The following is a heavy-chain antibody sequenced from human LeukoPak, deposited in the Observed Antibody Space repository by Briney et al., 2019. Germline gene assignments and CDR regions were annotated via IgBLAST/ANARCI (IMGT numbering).Heavy chain of an antibody. CDR3: ARAGAYGSGRGFDP. V-gene: IGHV4-34*01. CDR2: INHSGST. D-gene: IGHD3-10*01. CDR1: GGSFSGYY. Sequence: SETLSLTCAVYGGSFSGYYWSWIRQPPGKGLEWIGEINHSGSTNYSPSLKSRVTISVDTSKNQFSLKLSSVTAADTAVYYCARAGAYGSGRGFDPWGQGTLVTVSS. J-gene: IGHJ5*02.